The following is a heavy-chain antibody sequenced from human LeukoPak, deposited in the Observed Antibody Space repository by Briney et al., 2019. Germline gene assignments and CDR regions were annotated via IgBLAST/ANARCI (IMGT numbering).Heavy chain of an antibody. CDR1: GYTFTSYY. J-gene: IGHJ4*02. Sequence: ASVKVSCKASGYTFTSYYMQWVRQAPGQGLEWMGIIDPSGGSTSYAQKFQGRVIMTRDTSISTAYMELSRLGSDDTAVYYCARGGSTDSIHSCGGNCYFLDYWGQGTLVTVSS. CDR2: IDPSGGST. CDR3: ARGGSTDSIHSCGGNCYFLDY. V-gene: IGHV1-46*01. D-gene: IGHD2-21*02.